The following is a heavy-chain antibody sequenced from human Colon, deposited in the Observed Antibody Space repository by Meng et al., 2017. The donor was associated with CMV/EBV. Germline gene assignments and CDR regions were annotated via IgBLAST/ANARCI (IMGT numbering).Heavy chain of an antibody. J-gene: IGHJ4*01. V-gene: IGHV4-34*01. D-gene: IGHD2-2*01. CDR2: SYYTGST. CDR3: ARATKSSCWEVLDY. Sequence: PLQHWGGGLLKPSETLSLTCAVYGESFSGYYWTWIRQPPGRGLEWIGESYYTGSTNYSPSLKSRVTISLDTSKSQFSLKLNSVTAADTAVYYCARATKSSCWEVLDYWGHGTLVTVSS. CDR1: GESFSGYY.